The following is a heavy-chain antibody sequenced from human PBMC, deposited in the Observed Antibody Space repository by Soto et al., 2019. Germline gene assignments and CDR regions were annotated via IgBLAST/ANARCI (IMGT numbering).Heavy chain of an antibody. J-gene: IGHJ4*02. Sequence: SETLSLTCAVFGYSIINPNWWTWVRQPPGKGLEWIGEVYRTGSTNYDPSLKSRVTISIDTSKKQLSLHLSSVTAADTAVYYCARQKVSRFYGEVDFFDYWGLGTLVTVPQ. CDR1: GYSIINPNW. CDR2: VYRTGST. D-gene: IGHD4-17*01. V-gene: IGHV4-4*02. CDR3: ARQKVSRFYGEVDFFDY.